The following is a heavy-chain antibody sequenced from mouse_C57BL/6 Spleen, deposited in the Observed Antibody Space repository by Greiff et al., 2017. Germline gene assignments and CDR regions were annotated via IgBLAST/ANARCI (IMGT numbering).Heavy chain of an antibody. J-gene: IGHJ4*01. Sequence: EVQVVESGEGLVKPGGSLKLSCAASGFTFSSYAMSWVRQTPEKRLEWVAYISSGGDYIYYADTVKGRFTISRDNARNTLYLQMSSLKSEDTAMYYCTRETDYGSSYRAMDYWGQGTSVTVSS. CDR1: GFTFSSYA. CDR2: ISSGGDYI. D-gene: IGHD1-1*01. V-gene: IGHV5-9-1*02. CDR3: TRETDYGSSYRAMDY.